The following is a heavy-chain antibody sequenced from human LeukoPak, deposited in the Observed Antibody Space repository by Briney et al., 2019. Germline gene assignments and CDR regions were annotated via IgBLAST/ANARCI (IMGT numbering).Heavy chain of an antibody. CDR3: ANWATVTTGYDY. Sequence: GGSLRLSCAASGFTFSSYSMNWVRQAPGKGLEWVSAISGSGGSTYYADSVKGRFTISRDNSKNTLYLQMNSLRAEDTAVYYCANWATVTTGYDYWGQGTLVTVSS. V-gene: IGHV3-23*01. CDR2: ISGSGGST. J-gene: IGHJ4*02. D-gene: IGHD4-17*01. CDR1: GFTFSSYS.